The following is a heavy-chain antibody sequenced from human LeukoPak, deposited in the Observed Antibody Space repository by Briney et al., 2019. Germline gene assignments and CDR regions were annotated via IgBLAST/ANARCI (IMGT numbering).Heavy chain of an antibody. CDR1: GFTFSSNW. CDR3: ARDRTYGALDI. J-gene: IGHJ3*02. Sequence: GGSLRLSCAASGFTFSSNWMTWARRATGKGLEWAANIKPDESERCYVDSVEGRFSISRDNAKYSLYLQMNSLRAEDTAVYYCARDRTYGALDIWGQGTMVTVSS. D-gene: IGHD3-16*01. V-gene: IGHV3-7*05. CDR2: IKPDESER.